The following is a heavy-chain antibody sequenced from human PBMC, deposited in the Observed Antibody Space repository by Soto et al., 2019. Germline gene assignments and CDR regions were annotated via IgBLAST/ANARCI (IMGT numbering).Heavy chain of an antibody. D-gene: IGHD2-8*02. J-gene: IGHJ4*02. CDR2: FSISGTT. CDR3: ARGMTPPVAAAWYYFDS. Sequence: QVQLQESGPGLMKTSETLSLTCSVAGASIAGSSYWREIRQPAGKGLEWIGRFSISGTTNYSTSLRSRVAMSADVSKNQFSLRLTSVTAADTALYYCARGMTPPVAAAWYYFDSWGQGTLVTVSS. V-gene: IGHV4-4*07. CDR1: GASIAGSSY.